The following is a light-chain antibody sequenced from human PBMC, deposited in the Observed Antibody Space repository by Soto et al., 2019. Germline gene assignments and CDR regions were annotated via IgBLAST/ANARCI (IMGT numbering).Light chain of an antibody. J-gene: IGKJ4*01. Sequence: EIVMTQSPATLFVSPGERVTLSCRASHSVFTNLAWYQHKPGQAPRLLIYGASPRAAGIPARFSGSGSGTGFTLTISSLQSEDFAFYYCQQYNDWPLPTFGGGTKVEIK. CDR3: QQYNDWPLPT. V-gene: IGKV3-15*01. CDR1: HSVFTN. CDR2: GAS.